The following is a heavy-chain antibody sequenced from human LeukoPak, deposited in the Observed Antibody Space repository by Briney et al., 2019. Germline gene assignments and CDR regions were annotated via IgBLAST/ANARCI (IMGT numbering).Heavy chain of an antibody. J-gene: IGHJ3*02. CDR3: ARRDSSSWTDAFDI. CDR1: GGTFSSYA. V-gene: IGHV1-69*04. Sequence: GASVKVSCKASGGTFSSYAISWVRQAPGQGLEWMGRIIPILGIANYAQKFQGRVTITADKSTSTAYMELSSLRSEDTAVYYCARRDSSSWTDAFDIWGQGTMVTVSS. D-gene: IGHD6-13*01. CDR2: IIPILGIA.